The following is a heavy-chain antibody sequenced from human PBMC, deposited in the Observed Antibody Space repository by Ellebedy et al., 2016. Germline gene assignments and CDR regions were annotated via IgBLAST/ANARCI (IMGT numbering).Heavy chain of an antibody. V-gene: IGHV1-18*01. CDR3: ARGRYSSGWLNWFDP. CDR2: ISAYNGNT. CDR1: GYTFTSYG. D-gene: IGHD6-19*01. J-gene: IGHJ5*02. Sequence: ASVKVSXXASGYTFTSYGISWVRQAPGQGLEWLGWISAYNGNTNYAQKLQGRVTMTRNTSISTAYMELSSLRSEDTAVYYCARGRYSSGWLNWFDPWGQGTLVTVSS.